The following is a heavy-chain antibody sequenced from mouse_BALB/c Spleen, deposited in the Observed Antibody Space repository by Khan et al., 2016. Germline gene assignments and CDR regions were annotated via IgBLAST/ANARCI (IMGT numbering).Heavy chain of an antibody. D-gene: IGHD2-4*01. CDR1: GYSIASGYT. CDR2: IHYSGTT. V-gene: IGHV3-1*02. CDR3: AVLHIYFDSDVAWFTY. J-gene: IGHJ3*01. Sequence: EVQLQESGPDLVKPSQSLSLTCTVTGYSIASGYTWHWIRQFPGNKLEWMAYIHYSGTTNYNPSLKSRISITRDTSQNQFFLQLKSVTIEDSATYYCAVLHIYFDSDVAWFTYWGQGTLVTVSA.